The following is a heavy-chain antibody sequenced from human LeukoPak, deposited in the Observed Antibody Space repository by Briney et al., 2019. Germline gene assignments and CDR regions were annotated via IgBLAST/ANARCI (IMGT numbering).Heavy chain of an antibody. V-gene: IGHV1-24*01. CDR3: ATITFYDILTGYTHFDY. Sequence: GASVKVSCKVSGYTLTELSMHWVRQAPGKGLEWMGGFDPEDGETIYAQKFQGRVTMTEDTSTDTAYMELSSLRSEDTAVYYCATITFYDILTGYTHFDYWGQGTLVTVSS. CDR2: FDPEDGET. J-gene: IGHJ4*02. D-gene: IGHD3-9*01. CDR1: GYTLTELS.